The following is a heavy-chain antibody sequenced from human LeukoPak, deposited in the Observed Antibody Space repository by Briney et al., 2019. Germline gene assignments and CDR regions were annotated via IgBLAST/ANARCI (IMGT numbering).Heavy chain of an antibody. J-gene: IGHJ4*02. V-gene: IGHV3-7*04. CDR3: MRDFLGD. CDR2: IKEDGSEK. D-gene: IGHD3-10*01. CDR1: GFTFSSYW. Sequence: GGSLRLSRAASGFTFSSYWMSWVRQAPGKGLEWVANIKEDGSEKNYVDSVKGRFTISRDNAKNSLYLQMNSLRAEDTAVYSCMRDFLGDWGQGTLVTVSS.